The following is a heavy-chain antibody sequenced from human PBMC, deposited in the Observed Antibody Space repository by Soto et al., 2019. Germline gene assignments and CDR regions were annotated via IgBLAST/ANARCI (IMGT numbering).Heavy chain of an antibody. V-gene: IGHV1-2*02. CDR3: ARVVPGAEAWFGP. D-gene: IGHD2-2*01. CDR2: ISLYSDGT. J-gene: IGHJ5*02. CDR1: GYIFTGYY. Sequence: ASVKVSCKASGYIFTGYYMHWVRQAPGQPLEWLGWISLYSDGTNYAQKFQGRVSMTTDTSTTTAYMELRSLRSDDTAVYYCARVVPGAEAWFGPWGQGTLVTVSS.